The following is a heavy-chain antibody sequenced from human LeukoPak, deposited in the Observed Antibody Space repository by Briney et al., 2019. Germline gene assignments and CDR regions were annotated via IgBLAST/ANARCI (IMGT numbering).Heavy chain of an antibody. D-gene: IGHD3-22*01. Sequence: PSETLSLTCAVYGGSFSGYYWSWIRQPPGKGLEWIGEINHSGSTNYNPSLKSRVTIPVDTSKNQFSLKLSSVTAADTAVYYCARGSLLYYYDSSGYSDYWGQGTLVTVSS. V-gene: IGHV4-34*01. CDR2: INHSGST. J-gene: IGHJ4*02. CDR1: GGSFSGYY. CDR3: ARGSLLYYYDSSGYSDY.